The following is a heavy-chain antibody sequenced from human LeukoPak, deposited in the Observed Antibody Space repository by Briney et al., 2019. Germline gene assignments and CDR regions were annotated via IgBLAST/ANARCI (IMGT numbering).Heavy chain of an antibody. D-gene: IGHD2-8*01. J-gene: IGHJ4*02. CDR2: ISAYNGNT. CDR1: GYTFTSYG. Sequence: ASVKVSCKASGYTFTSYGISWVRQAPGQGLEWMGWISAYNGNTNYAQKLQGRVTMTTDTSTSTAYMELRSLRSDDTAVYYCARVAFSSQVILYHFDKWGQGTLVTVSS. CDR3: ARVAFSSQVILYHFDK. V-gene: IGHV1-18*01.